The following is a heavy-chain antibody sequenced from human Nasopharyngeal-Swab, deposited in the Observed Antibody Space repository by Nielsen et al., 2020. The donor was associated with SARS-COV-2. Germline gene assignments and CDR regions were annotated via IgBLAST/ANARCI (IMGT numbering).Heavy chain of an antibody. CDR3: ARARHYYDSSGQGYYFDY. Sequence: SETLSLTCTVSGGFIRSNGLYWGWIRQPPGKGLEWIGTIYYRGTTYYNPSLKSRVTISVDTSKNQFSLKLSSVTAADTAVYYCARARHYYDSSGQGYYFDYWGQGTLVTVSS. CDR2: IYYRGTT. J-gene: IGHJ4*02. CDR1: GGFIRSNGLY. D-gene: IGHD3-22*01. V-gene: IGHV4-39*07.